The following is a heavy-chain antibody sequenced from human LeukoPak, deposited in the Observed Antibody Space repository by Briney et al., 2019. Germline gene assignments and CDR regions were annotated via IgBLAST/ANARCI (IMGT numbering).Heavy chain of an antibody. J-gene: IGHJ3*01. CDR1: GFTFDSYW. CDR3: VGALGH. D-gene: IGHD3-10*01. CDR2: IKPDGSDK. Sequence: AGGSLRLSCATSGFTFDSYWMHWVRQAPGNGLEWVANIKPDGSDKYYADSVKGRFTISRDNAENSLYLQMSSLRVEDTAVYYCVGALGHWGQGTMVTVSS. V-gene: IGHV3-7*01.